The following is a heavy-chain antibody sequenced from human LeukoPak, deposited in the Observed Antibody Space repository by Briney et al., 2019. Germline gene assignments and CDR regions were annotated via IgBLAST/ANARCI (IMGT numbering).Heavy chain of an antibody. CDR3: ASSRGDKLPDAFDI. CDR1: GFTFSSYA. D-gene: IGHD5-24*01. CDR2: IKQDGSEK. Sequence: PGRSLRLSCAASGFTFSSYAMSWVRQAPGKGLEWVANIKQDGSEKYYVDSVKGRFTISRDNAKNSLYLQMNSLRAEDTAVYYCASSRGDKLPDAFDIWGQGTMVTVSS. V-gene: IGHV3-7*01. J-gene: IGHJ3*02.